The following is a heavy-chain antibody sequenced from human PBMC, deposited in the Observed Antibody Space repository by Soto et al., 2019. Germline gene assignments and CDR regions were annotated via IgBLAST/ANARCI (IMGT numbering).Heavy chain of an antibody. D-gene: IGHD3-22*01. V-gene: IGHV1-18*01. CDR2: ISAYNGNT. J-gene: IGHJ4*02. Sequence: QVQLVQSGAEVKKPGASVKVSCKASGYTFTSYGISWVRQAPGQGLEWMGWISAYNGNTNYAQKLQGRVTMTTDTTTSTAYMELRSLRSDDTAVYYCARDGYYDSSGYYEERCDYWGQGTLVTVSS. CDR1: GYTFTSYG. CDR3: ARDGYYDSSGYYEERCDY.